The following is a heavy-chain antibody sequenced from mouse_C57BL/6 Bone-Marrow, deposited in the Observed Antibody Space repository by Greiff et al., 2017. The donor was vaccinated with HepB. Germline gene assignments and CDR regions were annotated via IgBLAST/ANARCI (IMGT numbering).Heavy chain of an antibody. CDR2: ISYDGSN. V-gene: IGHV3-6*01. CDR1: GYSITSGYY. J-gene: IGHJ4*01. Sequence: EESGPGLVKPSQSLSLTCSVTGYSITSGYYWNWIRQFPGNKLEWMGYISYDGSNNYNPSLKNRISITRDTSKNQFFLKLNPVTTEDTATYYCARGGSSSLYAMDYWGQGTSVTVSS. CDR3: ARGGSSSLYAMDY. D-gene: IGHD1-1*01.